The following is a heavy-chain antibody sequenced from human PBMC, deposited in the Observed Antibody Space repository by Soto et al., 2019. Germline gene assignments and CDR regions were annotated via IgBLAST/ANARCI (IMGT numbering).Heavy chain of an antibody. J-gene: IGHJ4*02. D-gene: IGHD4-4*01. CDR1: GVTFSSYA. CDR3: AKLINSDSDY. Sequence: GGSLRLSCAASGVTFSSYAMSWVRQAPGEGLEWVSSISGSGDITNYADSVKGRFTISRDNSKNTLYLQMYSLRAEDTAVYYCAKLINSDSDYWGQGTLVTVSS. CDR2: ISGSGDIT. V-gene: IGHV3-23*01.